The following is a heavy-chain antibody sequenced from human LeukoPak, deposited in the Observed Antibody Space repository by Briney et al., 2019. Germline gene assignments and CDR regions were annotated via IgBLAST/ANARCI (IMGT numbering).Heavy chain of an antibody. Sequence: ASVKVSCKASGYTFTGYYMHWVRQAPGQGLEWMGRINPNSGGTNYAQKFQGRVTMTRDTSISTAYMELSRLRSDDTAVYYCARHFPGEYNYGLFDYWGQGALVTVSS. CDR2: INPNSGGT. V-gene: IGHV1-2*06. D-gene: IGHD5-18*01. J-gene: IGHJ4*02. CDR3: ARHFPGEYNYGLFDY. CDR1: GYTFTGYY.